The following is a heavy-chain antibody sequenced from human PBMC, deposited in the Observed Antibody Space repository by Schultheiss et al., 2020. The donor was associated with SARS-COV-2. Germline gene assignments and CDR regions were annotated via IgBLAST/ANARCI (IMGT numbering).Heavy chain of an antibody. Sequence: GGSLRLSCAASGFTFSTYWMHWVRQAPGKGLVWVSRINSDGSSTSYADSVKGRFTISRDNAKNTLYLQMNSLRAEDTAVYYCAKGVLFYYYYGMDVWGQGTTVTVSS. CDR2: INSDGSST. CDR3: AKGVLFYYYYGMDV. CDR1: GFTFSTYW. V-gene: IGHV3-74*01. J-gene: IGHJ6*02.